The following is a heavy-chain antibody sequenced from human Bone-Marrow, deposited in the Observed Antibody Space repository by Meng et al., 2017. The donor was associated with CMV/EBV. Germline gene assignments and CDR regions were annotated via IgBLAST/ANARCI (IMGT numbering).Heavy chain of an antibody. CDR1: GFTFRTYN. J-gene: IGHJ4*02. CDR3: ARDGSSSWYSFDY. V-gene: IGHV3-21*01. CDR2: ITSSSDYV. Sequence: GESLKISCAASGFTFRTYNMNWVRQAPGKGLEWVSSITSSSDYVRYAGSVKGRFTISRDNAKNALYLQMNNVRAEDTAVYYCARDGSSSWYSFDYWGQGTLVTVSS. D-gene: IGHD6-13*01.